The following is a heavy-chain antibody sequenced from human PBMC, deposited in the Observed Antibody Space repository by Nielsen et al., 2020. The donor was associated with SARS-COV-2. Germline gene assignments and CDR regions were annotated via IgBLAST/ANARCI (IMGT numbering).Heavy chain of an antibody. Sequence: GESLKISCAASGFTFSTYWIHWVRQAPGKGLVWVSRIKSDGSGTRYADSVEGRFTISRDNAKNTLYLQMNSLRAEDTAVYYCARDGSWATGTTEYAFDIWGQGTMVTVSS. CDR2: IKSDGSGT. CDR3: ARDGSWATGTTEYAFDI. J-gene: IGHJ3*02. D-gene: IGHD1-1*01. CDR1: GFTFSTYW. V-gene: IGHV3-74*01.